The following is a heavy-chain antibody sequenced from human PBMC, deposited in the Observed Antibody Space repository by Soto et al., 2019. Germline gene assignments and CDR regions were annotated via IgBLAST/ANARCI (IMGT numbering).Heavy chain of an antibody. Sequence: QVQLVQSGAEVKKPGASVKVSCKASGYTFTSYGISWVRQAPGQGLEWMGWISAYNGNTNYAQKLQGRVTMTTDTSTSTAYMELRSLRSDDTAVYYCARDRSLLIAAAGYYYYYGMDVWGQGTTVTVSS. CDR2: ISAYNGNT. D-gene: IGHD6-13*01. CDR3: ARDRSLLIAAAGYYYYYGMDV. V-gene: IGHV1-18*01. CDR1: GYTFTSYG. J-gene: IGHJ6*02.